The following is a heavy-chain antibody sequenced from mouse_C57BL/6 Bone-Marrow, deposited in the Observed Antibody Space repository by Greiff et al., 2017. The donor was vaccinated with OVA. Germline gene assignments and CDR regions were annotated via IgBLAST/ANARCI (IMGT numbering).Heavy chain of an antibody. CDR3: ARYYYGSSRGDFDY. CDR2: IDHSDSYT. Sequence: QVQLQQPGAELVMPGASVKLSCKASGYTFTSYWMHWVKQRPGQGLEWIGEIDHSDSYTNYNQKFKGKSTLTVDKSSSTAYMQLSSLTSEDSAVYYCARYYYGSSRGDFDYWGQGTTLTVSS. V-gene: IGHV1-69*01. CDR1: GYTFTSYW. D-gene: IGHD1-1*01. J-gene: IGHJ2*01.